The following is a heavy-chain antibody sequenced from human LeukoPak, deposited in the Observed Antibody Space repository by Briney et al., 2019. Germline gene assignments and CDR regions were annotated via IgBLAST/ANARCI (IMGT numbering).Heavy chain of an antibody. CDR1: GGSISSYY. V-gene: IGHV4-59*01. Sequence: SETLSLTCTVSGGSISSYYWSWIRQPPGKGLEWIGYIYYSGSTNYNPSLKSRVTIPVDTSKNQFSLRLSSVTAADTAVYYCAGGDYCSGGSCYGPSWFDYWGQGTLVTVSS. J-gene: IGHJ4*02. CDR2: IYYSGST. D-gene: IGHD2-15*01. CDR3: AGGDYCSGGSCYGPSWFDY.